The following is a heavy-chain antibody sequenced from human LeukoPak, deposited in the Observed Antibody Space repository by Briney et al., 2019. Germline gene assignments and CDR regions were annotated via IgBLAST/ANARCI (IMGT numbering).Heavy chain of an antibody. Sequence: GASVKVSCKASGYTFTSYGISGVRQAPGQGLEWMGWISSYNGNTNYAQQKLQGRVTMTTDTSTSKAYMELRSLRSDDTAVYYCARDLKRGYSSGRYSWGTGSSNDYWGQGTLVTVSS. D-gene: IGHD6-19*01. V-gene: IGHV1-18*01. CDR2: ISSYNGNT. J-gene: IGHJ4*02. CDR3: ARDLKRGYSSGRYSWGTGSSNDY. CDR1: GYTFTSYG.